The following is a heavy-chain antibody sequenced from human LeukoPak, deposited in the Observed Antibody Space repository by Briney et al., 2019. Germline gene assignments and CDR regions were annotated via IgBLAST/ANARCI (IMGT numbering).Heavy chain of an antibody. V-gene: IGHV4-39*02. CDR2: IYYSGST. CDR3: ATDYGDYVGY. D-gene: IGHD4-17*01. J-gene: IGHJ3*01. Sequence: SETLYLTCTVSGGSMSSSSYYWGWIRQPPGKGLEWIGSIYYSGSTYYNPSLKSRVTISVDTSKNQFSLKLSSVTAADTAVYYCATDYGDYVGYWGQGTMVTVSS. CDR1: GGSMSSSSYY.